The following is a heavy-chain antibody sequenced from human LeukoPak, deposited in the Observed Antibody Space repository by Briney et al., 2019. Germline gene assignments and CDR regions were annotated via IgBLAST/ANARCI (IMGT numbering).Heavy chain of an antibody. J-gene: IGHJ4*02. CDR3: AKGSLGSWYYFDY. D-gene: IGHD6-13*01. CDR2: FSRSGPDT. CDR1: AFTFGSSA. V-gene: IGHV3-23*01. Sequence: GGSLRLSCAASAFTFGSSAMSWVRQAPGKGPEWVSTFSRSGPDTYYADSVKGRFTIFRDNSKNTLYLQMNSLRAEDTAVYYCAKGSLGSWYYFDYWGQGTLVTVSS.